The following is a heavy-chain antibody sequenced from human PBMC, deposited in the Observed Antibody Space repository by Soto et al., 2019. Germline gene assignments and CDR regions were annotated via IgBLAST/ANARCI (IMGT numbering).Heavy chain of an antibody. V-gene: IGHV3-30-3*01. CDR3: AKEVREKSNFPLGCFDP. Sequence: GGSLRLSCAASGFTFSSYAMHWVRQAPGKGLEWVAVISYDGSNKYYADSVKGRFTISRDNSKNTLYLQMDSLRAEDTAIYYCAKEVREKSNFPLGCFDPWGLGTLVNVAS. J-gene: IGHJ5*02. CDR1: GFTFSSYA. D-gene: IGHD4-4*01. CDR2: ISYDGSNK.